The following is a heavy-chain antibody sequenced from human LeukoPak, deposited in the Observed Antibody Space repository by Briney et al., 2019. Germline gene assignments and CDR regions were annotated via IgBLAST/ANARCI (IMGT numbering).Heavy chain of an antibody. CDR3: ARDPMEGYFDY. J-gene: IGHJ4*02. Sequence: PSETLSLTCTVSGVSISSGDYYWSWLRQPPGKGLEWIGYIYYSGSTYYNPSLKSRVTISVDTSKNQFSLKLSSVTAADTAVYYCARDPMEGYFDYWGQGTLVTVSS. V-gene: IGHV4-30-4*01. D-gene: IGHD3-3*01. CDR1: GVSISSGDYY. CDR2: IYYSGST.